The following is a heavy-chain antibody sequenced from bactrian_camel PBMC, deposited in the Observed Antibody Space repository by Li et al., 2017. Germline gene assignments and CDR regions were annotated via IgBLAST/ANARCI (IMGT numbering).Heavy chain of an antibody. V-gene: IGHV3S1*01. CDR1: EYIASFSC. Sequence: QLVESGGGSVQAGGSLILSCRPSEYIASFSCMAWFRQYPGKEREGVAAIVILGGTTYYDDSVTGRFTISQDNAKKTTYLQMDHLKTEDTAIYYCAAGWSYGVGTLLRRHYNYWGQGTQVTVS. D-gene: IGHD5*01. J-gene: IGHJ4*01. CDR2: IVILGGTT. CDR3: AAGWSYGVGTLLRRHYNY.